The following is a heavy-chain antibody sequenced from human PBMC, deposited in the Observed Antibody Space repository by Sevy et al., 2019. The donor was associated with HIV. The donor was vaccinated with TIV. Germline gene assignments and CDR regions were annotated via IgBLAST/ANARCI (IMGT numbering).Heavy chain of an antibody. CDR3: TTRPYGSIIDY. CDR2: IKAKIDGETT. J-gene: IGHJ4*02. Sequence: GGSLRLSCGGSGFNISSASMNWVRQAPGRGLEWVGRIKAKIDGETTDYGAPGKGRIIISRDESRKTVYVQLNSVKSEDKAMYFCTTRPYGSIIDYWGQGTLVTVSS. D-gene: IGHD3-10*01. V-gene: IGHV3-15*07. CDR1: GFNISSAS.